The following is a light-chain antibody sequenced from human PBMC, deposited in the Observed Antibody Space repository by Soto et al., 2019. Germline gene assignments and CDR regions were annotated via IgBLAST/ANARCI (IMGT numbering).Light chain of an antibody. J-gene: IGKJ4*01. V-gene: IGKV1-27*01. Sequence: DIQMTQSPASLSASVGDRVTITCRASQGISNYLAWYQQKPGKAPQLLIYGATTLQSGVPSRFSGSGSGTDFTLTIASLQPEAVATYYCQKYNSDPLTFGGGTKVDIK. CDR1: QGISNY. CDR2: GAT. CDR3: QKYNSDPLT.